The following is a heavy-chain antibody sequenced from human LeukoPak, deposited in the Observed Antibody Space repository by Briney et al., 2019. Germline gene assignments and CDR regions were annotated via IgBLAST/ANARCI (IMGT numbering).Heavy chain of an antibody. V-gene: IGHV3-48*01. CDR2: IRSSSET. Sequence: GGSLRLSCAASGFIFSQYSMNWVRQAPGKGLEWVSHIRSSSETFYADSVKGRFTTSRDNARNSLYLQMNNLRGEDTAIYYCARDAGNSGYGCDLWGQGTLVTVSS. CDR3: ARDAGNSGYGCDL. J-gene: IGHJ5*02. CDR1: GFIFSQYS. D-gene: IGHD5-12*01.